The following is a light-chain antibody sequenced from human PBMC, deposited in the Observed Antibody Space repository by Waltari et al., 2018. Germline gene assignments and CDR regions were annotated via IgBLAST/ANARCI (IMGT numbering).Light chain of an antibody. CDR2: EVS. CDR1: TSDVGAYDY. CDR3: SSYGGNTYHLI. Sequence: QAVVTQEPSLTVSPGGTVTLTCGSHTGTTSDVGAYDYVSWYQQDPGKTPKLMIYEVSKRPSGVPDRFSGSKSGNTASLTVSGLQAEDEADYYCSSYGGNTYHLIFGGGTKLTVL. J-gene: IGLJ2*01. V-gene: IGLV2-8*01.